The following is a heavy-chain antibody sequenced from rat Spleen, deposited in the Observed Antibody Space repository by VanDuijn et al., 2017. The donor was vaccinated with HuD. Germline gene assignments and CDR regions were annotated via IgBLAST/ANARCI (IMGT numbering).Heavy chain of an antibody. D-gene: IGHD1-12*02. CDR1: GISFTDYS. CDR3: TRDPSYWGNYYPGGFAY. V-gene: IGHV2S63*01. CDR2: MWRSGST. J-gene: IGHJ3*01. Sequence: VQLMESGPGLVQPSETLSLTCTVSGISFTDYSVHWVRQPPGKGLEWMGVMWRSGSTEYNSGLKSRLSISRDTSKSQVFLKMNSLQSEDTATYFCTRDPSYWGNYYPGGFAYWGQGTLVTVSS.